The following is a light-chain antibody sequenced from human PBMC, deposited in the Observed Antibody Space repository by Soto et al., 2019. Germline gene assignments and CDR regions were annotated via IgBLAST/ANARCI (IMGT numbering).Light chain of an antibody. CDR2: EVT. CDR3: SSHAGINNVV. Sequence: QSALTRPPSASGSPGQSITISCTGTSSDVGGYNYVSWYQQHPGKAPKLMIYEVTKRPSGVPDRFSGSKSGNTASLTVSGLLAEDEADYYCSSHAGINNVVFGGGTQLTVL. CDR1: SSDVGGYNY. J-gene: IGLJ3*02. V-gene: IGLV2-8*01.